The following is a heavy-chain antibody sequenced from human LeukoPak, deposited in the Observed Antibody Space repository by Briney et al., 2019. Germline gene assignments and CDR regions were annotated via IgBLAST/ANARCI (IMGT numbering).Heavy chain of an antibody. V-gene: IGHV3-23*01. CDR3: ARDGNAGYSSSSIDY. D-gene: IGHD6-6*01. J-gene: IGHJ4*02. CDR2: ISGGSSNT. Sequence: GGSLRLSCAASGFTFSNYAMSWVRQAPGKGLEWVSAISGGSSNTYYADSVKGRFTISRDNSKNTLYLQMNSLGAEDTAVYYCARDGNAGYSSSSIDYWGQGTLVTVSS. CDR1: GFTFSNYA.